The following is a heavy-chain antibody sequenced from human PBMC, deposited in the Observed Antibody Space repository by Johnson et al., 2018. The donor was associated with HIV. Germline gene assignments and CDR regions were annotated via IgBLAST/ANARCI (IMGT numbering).Heavy chain of an antibody. CDR2: ITYDGIYK. V-gene: IGHV3-30*04. CDR3: ARPRIEVLPAGAFDI. Sequence: VQLVESGGGLIQPGGSLRLSCAASGFTFSRYAMHWVRQAPGKGLEWVAVITYDGIYKYYADSVKGRFTISRDNSKNTLYLQMNSLRSDDTAVYYCARPRIEVLPAGAFDIWGPGTMVTVSS. J-gene: IGHJ3*02. D-gene: IGHD2-2*01. CDR1: GFTFSRYA.